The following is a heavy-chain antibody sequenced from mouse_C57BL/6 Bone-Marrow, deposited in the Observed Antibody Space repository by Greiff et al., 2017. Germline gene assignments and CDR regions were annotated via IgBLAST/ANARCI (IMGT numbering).Heavy chain of an antibody. V-gene: IGHV1-4*01. Sequence: QVQLKQSGAELARPGASVKMSCKASGYTFTSYTMHWVKQRPGQGLEWIGYINPSSGYTKYNQKFKDKATLTADKSSSTAYMQLSSLTSDDSAVYYCARSYYYGSSYGFAYWGQGTLVTVSS. D-gene: IGHD1-1*01. J-gene: IGHJ3*01. CDR2: INPSSGYT. CDR3: ARSYYYGSSYGFAY. CDR1: GYTFTSYT.